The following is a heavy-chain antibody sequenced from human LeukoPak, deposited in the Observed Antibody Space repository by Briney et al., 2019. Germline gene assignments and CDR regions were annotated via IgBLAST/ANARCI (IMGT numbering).Heavy chain of an antibody. D-gene: IGHD4-17*01. CDR3: ARASRGETTFL. J-gene: IGHJ4*02. Sequence: GGSLRLSCAASGFTFNSFWMSWARQAPGKGLEWVASIKQDGSEKSYVGSVKGRFTMSRDNAENSLYLQMNNLRAEDTAVYYCARASRGETTFLWGQGTLVTVSS. CDR2: IKQDGSEK. V-gene: IGHV3-7*01. CDR1: GFTFNSFW.